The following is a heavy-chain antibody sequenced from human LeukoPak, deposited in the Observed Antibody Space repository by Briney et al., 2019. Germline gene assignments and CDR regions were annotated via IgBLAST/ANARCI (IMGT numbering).Heavy chain of an antibody. CDR2: ISNGKT. D-gene: IGHD2-15*01. CDR1: GFPFSSHA. CDR3: VREAGYCAPVCVKTNWFDP. Sequence: PGGSLRLSCAASGFPFSSHAMSWVRQPPGKGLEWVAAISNGKTYYADSVGGRFAISRDDSTNTVYLHMNSLRDEDTALYHCVREAGYCAPVCVKTNWFDPWGQGTLVTVSS. V-gene: IGHV3-23*01. J-gene: IGHJ5*02.